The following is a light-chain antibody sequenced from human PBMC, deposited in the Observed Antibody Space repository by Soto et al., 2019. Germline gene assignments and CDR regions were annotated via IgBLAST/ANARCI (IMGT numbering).Light chain of an antibody. Sequence: SGSPGQSITISCTGTSSDVGGYNYVSWYQQHPGKAPKLTIYEVSNRPSGVSNRFSGSKSGNTASLTISGLQAEDEADYYCSSYTSSSTPVVFGTGTKVTVL. V-gene: IGLV2-14*01. J-gene: IGLJ1*01. CDR3: SSYTSSSTPVV. CDR1: SSDVGGYNY. CDR2: EVS.